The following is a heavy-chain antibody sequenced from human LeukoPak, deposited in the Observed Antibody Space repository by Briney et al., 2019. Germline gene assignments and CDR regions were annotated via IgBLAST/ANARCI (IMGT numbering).Heavy chain of an antibody. CDR1: GYTLTGYY. J-gene: IGHJ4*02. Sequence: ASVKVSCKASGYTLTGYYMRWVRQAPGQGLEWMGWINPNSGGTNYAQKFQGRVTMTRDTSISTAYMELSRLRSDDTAVYHCAGANNYYGGGGGEAFDYWGQGTLVTVSS. V-gene: IGHV1-2*02. D-gene: IGHD3-10*01. CDR3: AGANNYYGGGGGEAFDY. CDR2: INPNSGGT.